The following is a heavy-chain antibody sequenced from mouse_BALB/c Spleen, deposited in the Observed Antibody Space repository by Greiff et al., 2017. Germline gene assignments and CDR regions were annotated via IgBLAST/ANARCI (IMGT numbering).Heavy chain of an antibody. CDR2: IRNKANGYTT. CDR1: GFTFTDYY. J-gene: IGHJ4*01. CDR3: AREPYAMDY. V-gene: IGHV7-3*02. Sequence: EVNVVESGGGLVQPGGSLRLSCATSGFTFTDYYMSWVRQPPGKALEWLGFIRNKANGYTTEYSASVKGRFTISRDNSQSILYLQMNTLRAEDSATYYCAREPYAMDYWGQGTSVTVSS.